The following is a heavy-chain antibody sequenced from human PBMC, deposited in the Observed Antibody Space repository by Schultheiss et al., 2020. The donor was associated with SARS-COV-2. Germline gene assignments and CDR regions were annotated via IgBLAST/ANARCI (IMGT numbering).Heavy chain of an antibody. Sequence: GGSLRLSCAAPGFTFSSYSMNWVRQAPGKGLEWVSVIYSGGSTYYADSVKGRFTISRDNSKNTLYLQMNSLRAEDTAVYYCARPIPLDIVVVPAAPHDAFDIWGQGTMVTVSS. CDR3: ARPIPLDIVVVPAAPHDAFDI. V-gene: IGHV3-66*04. CDR2: IYSGGST. D-gene: IGHD2-2*03. J-gene: IGHJ3*02. CDR1: GFTFSSYS.